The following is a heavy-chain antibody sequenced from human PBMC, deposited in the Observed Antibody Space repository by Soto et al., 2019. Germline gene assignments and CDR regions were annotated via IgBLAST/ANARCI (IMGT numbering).Heavy chain of an antibody. D-gene: IGHD3-3*01. V-gene: IGHV4-59*01. J-gene: IGHJ6*02. CDR2: IYYSGST. CDR3: ARVRRRFLEWLPHLGMDV. CDR1: GGSISSYY. Sequence: SETLSLTCTVSGGSISSYYCSWIRQPPWKGLEWIGYIYYSGSTNYNPSLKSRVTISVDTSKKQFSLKLSSVTAADTAVYYCARVRRRFLEWLPHLGMDVWGQGMTVTVSS.